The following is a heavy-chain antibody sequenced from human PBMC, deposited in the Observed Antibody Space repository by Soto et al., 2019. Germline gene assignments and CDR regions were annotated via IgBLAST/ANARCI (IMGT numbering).Heavy chain of an antibody. D-gene: IGHD3-10*01. Sequence: PGGSLRLSCAASGFTFSSYAMNWVRQAPGKGLEWVSAISGSGGSTYYADSVKGRFTISRDNSKNTLYLQMNSLRAEDTDVYYWAMSPSPEGSGDPFNGSAPWGKGTLDPVSS. V-gene: IGHV3-23*01. CDR2: ISGSGGST. CDR1: GFTFSSYA. J-gene: IGHJ5*02. CDR3: AMSPSPEGSGDPFNGSAP.